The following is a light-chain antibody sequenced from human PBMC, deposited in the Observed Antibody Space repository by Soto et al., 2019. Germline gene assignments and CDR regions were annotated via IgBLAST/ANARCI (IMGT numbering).Light chain of an antibody. CDR3: CSYVTTPEI. Sequence: QSALTQPPSASGSPGQSVTISCPGTSGDVDDYRYVSWYQQFPGKAPKLVIYGVNQRPSGVPNRFSASNSDNTASLTISGLQAEDEADYYCCSYVTTPEIFGTGTKVTVL. J-gene: IGLJ1*01. CDR2: GVN. CDR1: SGDVDDYRY. V-gene: IGLV2-11*01.